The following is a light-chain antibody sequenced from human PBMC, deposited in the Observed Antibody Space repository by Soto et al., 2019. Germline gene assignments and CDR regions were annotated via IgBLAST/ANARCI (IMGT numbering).Light chain of an antibody. CDR2: DTS. Sequence: EIVLTQSPATLSLSPGERATLSCRASQSVSSYLAWYQQRPGQAPRLLIYDTSNRATGIPARFSGSGSGTDFPLTISSLEPEDFAVDYGQQRSNWGLTFGGGTKVEIK. V-gene: IGKV3-11*01. CDR3: QQRSNWGLT. CDR1: QSVSSY. J-gene: IGKJ4*01.